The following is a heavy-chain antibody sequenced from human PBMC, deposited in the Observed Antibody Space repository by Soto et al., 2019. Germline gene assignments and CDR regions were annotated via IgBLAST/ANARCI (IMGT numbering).Heavy chain of an antibody. CDR1: GFTFSSYS. J-gene: IGHJ3*02. CDR2: ISSSSSYI. CDR3: ARVGDSGYDYLDAFDI. D-gene: IGHD5-12*01. Sequence: GGSLRLSCAASGFTFSSYSMNWVRQAPGKGLEWVSSISSSSSYIYYADSVKGRFTISRDNAKNSLYLQMNSLRAEDTAVYYCARVGDSGYDYLDAFDIWGQGTMVTVSS. V-gene: IGHV3-21*01.